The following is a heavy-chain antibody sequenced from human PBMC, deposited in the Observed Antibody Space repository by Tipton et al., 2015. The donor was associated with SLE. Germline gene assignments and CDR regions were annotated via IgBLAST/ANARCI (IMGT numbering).Heavy chain of an antibody. J-gene: IGHJ3*02. V-gene: IGHV4-59*01. CDR3: ARDPNGFDI. CDR1: GGSISSFY. CDR2: IYYSGNT. Sequence: TLSLTCTVSGGSISSFYWSWIRQTPGKGLEWIGYIYYSGNTNYNPSLKGRVTMSLDMSENQIFLKMSSVTAADTAVYYCARDPNGFDIWGQGTMVTVSS.